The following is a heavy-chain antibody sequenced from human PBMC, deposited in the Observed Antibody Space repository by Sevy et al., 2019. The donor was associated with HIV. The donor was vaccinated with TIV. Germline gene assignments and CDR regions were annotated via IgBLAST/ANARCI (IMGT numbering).Heavy chain of an antibody. CDR2: VRPAGDT. CDR1: GFTFITYD. D-gene: IGHD5-12*01. V-gene: IGHV3-13*01. Sequence: GGSLRLSCAASGFTFITYDMHWVRHVTGKGLEWVSGVRPAGDTFYPGSVMGRFTISRENAKNSLYLQMNNLRAGETAVYYCTRAGGYGGYGMDVWGQGTMVTVSS. CDR3: TRAGGYGGYGMDV. J-gene: IGHJ6*02.